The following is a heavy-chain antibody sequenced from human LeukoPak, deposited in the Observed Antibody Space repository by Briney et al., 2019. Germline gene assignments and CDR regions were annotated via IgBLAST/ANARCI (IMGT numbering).Heavy chain of an antibody. J-gene: IGHJ5*02. CDR2: INPNTGGT. D-gene: IGHD1-1*01. Sequence: ASVKVSCKASGYNFTGYYLHWVRQATGQGLEWMGWINPNTGGTNYAQKFQGRVTMTRDTSISTAYMELSRLRSDDTAVYYCARGWNDRGNWFDPWGQGTLVTVSS. CDR1: GYNFTGYY. CDR3: ARGWNDRGNWFDP. V-gene: IGHV1-2*02.